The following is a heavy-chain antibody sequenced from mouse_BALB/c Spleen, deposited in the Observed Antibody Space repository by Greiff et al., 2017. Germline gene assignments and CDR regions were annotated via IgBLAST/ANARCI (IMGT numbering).Heavy chain of an antibody. CDR3: ARGGGYYLYYYAMDY. CDR1: GFTFSSYA. CDR2: ISSGGST. Sequence: KLMESGGGLVKPGGSLKLSCAASGFTFSSYAMSWVRQTPEKRLEWVASISSGGSTYYPDSVKGRFTISRDNARNILYLQMSSLRSEDTAMYHCARGGGYYLYYYAMDYWGQGTSVTVSS. D-gene: IGHD2-3*01. J-gene: IGHJ4*01. V-gene: IGHV5-6-5*01.